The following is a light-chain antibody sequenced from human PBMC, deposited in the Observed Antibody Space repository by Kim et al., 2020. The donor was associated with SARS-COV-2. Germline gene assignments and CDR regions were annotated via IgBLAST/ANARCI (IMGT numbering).Light chain of an antibody. Sequence: DVLLTQSPLSLPVTLGQPASISCRSSQSLAYSDGDTSFSGFQQRPGQSPWRLICKVSNWDSGVPDRFSGSGSAGTDFTLRISRVEAEDVGVYSCMEGKNWPGTVGQGTKLEI. CDR3: MEGKNWPGT. J-gene: IGKJ2*01. CDR1: QSLAYSDGDTS. CDR2: KVS. V-gene: IGKV2D-30*01.